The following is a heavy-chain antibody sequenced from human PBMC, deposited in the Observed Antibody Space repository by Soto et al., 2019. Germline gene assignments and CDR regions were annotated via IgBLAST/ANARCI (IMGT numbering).Heavy chain of an antibody. D-gene: IGHD2-15*01. J-gene: IGHJ3*02. CDR3: ARGGTVVVVAATRAFDI. CDR2: IIPIFGTA. V-gene: IGHV1-69*13. Sequence: RASVKVSCKASGGTFSSYAISWVRQAPGQGLEWMGGIIPIFGTANYAQKFQGRVTITADESTSTAYMELSSLRSEDTAVYYCARGGTVVVVAATRAFDIWGQGTMVTVSS. CDR1: GGTFSSYA.